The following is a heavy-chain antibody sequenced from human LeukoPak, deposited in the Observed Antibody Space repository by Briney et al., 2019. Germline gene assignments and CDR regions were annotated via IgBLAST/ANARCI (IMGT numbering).Heavy chain of an antibody. Sequence: ASVKVSCKSSGYMFTSHGIHWLRQAPGQGLEWMGWISAQNGNTNYVQQFLGRVTMTRDTSASTAYMELRSLKSGDTAVYYCARESNGGYGFDYWGQGTLVTVAS. CDR1: GYMFTSHG. CDR2: ISAQNGNT. CDR3: ARESNGGYGFDY. V-gene: IGHV1-18*01. J-gene: IGHJ4*02. D-gene: IGHD5-12*01.